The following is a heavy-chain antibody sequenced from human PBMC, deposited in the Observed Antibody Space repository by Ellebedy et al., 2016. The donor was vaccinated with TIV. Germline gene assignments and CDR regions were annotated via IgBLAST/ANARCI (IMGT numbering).Heavy chain of an antibody. CDR3: ARAGDSNGYLYYSYGMDV. D-gene: IGHD3-22*01. CDR1: GFTFSNYA. Sequence: GESLRISXAASGFTFSNYAMSWVRQAPGKGLECVSAISGSGGSTYYADSVKGRVTISRDNSKNTLFLQMNSLRAEDTAVYYCARAGDSNGYLYYSYGMDVWGQGTTVTVSS. CDR2: ISGSGGST. J-gene: IGHJ6*02. V-gene: IGHV3-23*01.